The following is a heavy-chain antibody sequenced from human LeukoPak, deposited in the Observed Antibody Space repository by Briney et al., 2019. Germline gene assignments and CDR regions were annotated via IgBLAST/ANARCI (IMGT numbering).Heavy chain of an antibody. J-gene: IGHJ4*02. CDR3: AREDHSKYEF. CDR2: IKQDGSEK. Sequence: GGSLRLSCVAAGFTFSSWWVSGGRQAPGKGLEWVASIKQDGSEKYYVDSVKGRFTISKDTAKNSLYLHLNSLRGDDTAVYYCAREDHSKYEFWGQGTLVTRSS. CDR1: GFTFSSWW. D-gene: IGHD4-11*01. V-gene: IGHV3-7*01.